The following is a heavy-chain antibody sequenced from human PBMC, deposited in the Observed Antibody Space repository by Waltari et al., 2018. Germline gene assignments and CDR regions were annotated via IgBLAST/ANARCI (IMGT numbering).Heavy chain of an antibody. J-gene: IGHJ4*02. CDR3: ARGSNGAFDY. Sequence: EVQLVESGGSLVRPGGSLRLSCAASGFTFNSSWIYWIRQAPGKGLEWVADIKGDGGEKYYVDSVKGRFTISRDNAKNSLYLEMNSLRAEDTAVYFCARGSNGAFDYWGQGTLVTVSS. V-gene: IGHV3-7*04. CDR2: IKGDGGEK. D-gene: IGHD3-10*01. CDR1: GFTFNSSW.